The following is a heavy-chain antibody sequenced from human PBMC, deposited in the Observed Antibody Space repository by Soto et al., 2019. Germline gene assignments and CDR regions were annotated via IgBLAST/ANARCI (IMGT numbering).Heavy chain of an antibody. CDR2: IVVGSGNT. V-gene: IGHV1-58*02. Sequence: SVKVSCKASGFTFTSSAMQWVRQARGQRLEWIGWIVVGSGNTNYAQKYQERVTITRDMSTSTAYMELSSLRSEDTAVYYCAAASLRYFDWSRSAYYGMDVWGQGTTVTVSS. CDR3: AAASLRYFDWSRSAYYGMDV. J-gene: IGHJ6*02. D-gene: IGHD3-9*01. CDR1: GFTFTSSA.